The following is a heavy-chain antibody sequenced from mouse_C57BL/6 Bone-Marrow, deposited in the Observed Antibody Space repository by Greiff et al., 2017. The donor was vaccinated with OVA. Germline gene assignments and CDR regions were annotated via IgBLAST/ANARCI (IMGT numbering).Heavy chain of an antibody. Sequence: VQLQQSGAELVRPGASVKLSCKASGYTFTSYWMDWVKQRPGQGLEWIGNIYPSDSDTHYNQKFKVKATLTVDKSSSTAYIQHSSLTSDNSAVYCCARLFDYWGQGTTLTVSS. CDR3: ARLFDY. CDR2: IYPSDSDT. V-gene: IGHV1-61*01. CDR1: GYTFTSYW. J-gene: IGHJ2*01.